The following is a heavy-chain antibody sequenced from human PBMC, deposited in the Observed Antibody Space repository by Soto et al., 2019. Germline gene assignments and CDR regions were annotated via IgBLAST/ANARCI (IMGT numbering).Heavy chain of an antibody. V-gene: IGHV3-9*01. CDR3: AKDIGPIRISASGSYVYYGMDV. Sequence: DVQLVESGGGLVQPGRSLRLSCAASGFTFDDYAMHWVRQAPGKGLEWVSGISWNSGSIGYADSVKGRFTISRDNAKNSLYLQMNSMRAEDTALYYCAKDIGPIRISASGSYVYYGMDVWGQGTTVTVSS. CDR2: ISWNSGSI. CDR1: GFTFDDYA. D-gene: IGHD3-10*01. J-gene: IGHJ6*02.